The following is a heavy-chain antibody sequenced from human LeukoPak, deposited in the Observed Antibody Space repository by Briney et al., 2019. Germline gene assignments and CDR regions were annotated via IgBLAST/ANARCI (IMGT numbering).Heavy chain of an antibody. CDR1: GGSISSYY. V-gene: IGHV4-59*01. CDR3: ARDIADYTEGFGAFDI. CDR2: IYYSGST. D-gene: IGHD3-3*01. Sequence: SETLSLTCTVSGGSISSYYWSWIRQPPGKGLEWIGYIYYSGSTNYNPSLKSRVTISVDTSKNQFSLKLSSVTAADTAVYYCARDIADYTEGFGAFDIWGQGTMVTVSS. J-gene: IGHJ3*02.